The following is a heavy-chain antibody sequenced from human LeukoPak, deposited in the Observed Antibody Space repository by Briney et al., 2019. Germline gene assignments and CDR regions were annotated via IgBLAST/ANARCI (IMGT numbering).Heavy chain of an antibody. CDR1: GFTVSSNE. D-gene: IGHD4-17*01. Sequence: GCSLTLSCPASGFTVSSNELRWVRQAPAKGLEWVSSISGSSTYYADSRKGRFTIARDNSKNTLHLQMNRLRAEDTAVYYCAMTYGDYVGDAFDIWGQGTMVTVSS. J-gene: IGHJ3*02. V-gene: IGHV3-38-3*01. CDR3: AMTYGDYVGDAFDI. CDR2: ISGSST.